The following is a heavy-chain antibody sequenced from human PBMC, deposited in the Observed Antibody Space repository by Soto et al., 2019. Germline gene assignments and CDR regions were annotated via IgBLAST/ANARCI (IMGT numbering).Heavy chain of an antibody. CDR2: IWYDGSNK. CDR1: GFTFSSYG. V-gene: IGHV3-33*01. D-gene: IGHD6-19*01. CDR3: ARDSIAVAVDDVLLPPRHYYGMDV. J-gene: IGHJ6*02. Sequence: GSLRLSCAASGFTFSSYGMHWVRQAPGKGLEWVAVIWYDGSNKYYADSVKGRFTISRDNSKNTLYLQMNSLRAEDTAVYYCARDSIAVAVDDVLLPPRHYYGMDVWGQGTTVTVSS.